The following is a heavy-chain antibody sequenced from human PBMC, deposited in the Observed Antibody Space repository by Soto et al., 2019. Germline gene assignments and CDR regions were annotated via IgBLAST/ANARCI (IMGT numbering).Heavy chain of an antibody. V-gene: IGHV2-5*01. CDR3: AHSVMELWSEGHFDY. D-gene: IGHD5-18*01. CDR1: GFSLSTSGVG. Sequence: QITLKESGPTLVKPTQTLTLTCTFSGFSLSTSGVGVGWIRQPPGKALEWLALIYWNDDKRYSPSLKSRLTITNDTSKNPVVLTMTNMDPVDTATYYCAHSVMELWSEGHFDYWGQGTLVTVSS. J-gene: IGHJ4*02. CDR2: IYWNDDK.